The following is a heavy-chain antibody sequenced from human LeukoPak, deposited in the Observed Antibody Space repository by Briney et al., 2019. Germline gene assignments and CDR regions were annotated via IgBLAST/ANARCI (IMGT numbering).Heavy chain of an antibody. V-gene: IGHV3-30*04. CDR3: ARQNSSPFDY. Sequence: GGSLRLSCAASGITFSSYAMHWVRQAPGKGLEWVAVISYDGSNKYYADSVKGRFTISRDNAKNSLYLQMNSLRAEDTAVYYCARQNSSPFDYWGQGTLVTVSS. J-gene: IGHJ4*02. CDR1: GITFSSYA. D-gene: IGHD6-19*01. CDR2: ISYDGSNK.